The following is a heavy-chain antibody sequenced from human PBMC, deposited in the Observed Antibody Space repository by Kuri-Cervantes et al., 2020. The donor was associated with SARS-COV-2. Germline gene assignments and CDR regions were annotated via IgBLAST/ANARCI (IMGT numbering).Heavy chain of an antibody. V-gene: IGHV3-21*01. CDR1: GFTFSSYS. D-gene: IGHD4-11*01. J-gene: IGHJ4*02. CDR3: ARAPLSHSNAQPFWFDY. CDR2: ISSSSSYI. Sequence: ETLSLTCAASGFTFSSYSMNWVRQAPGKGLEWVSSISSSSSYIYYADSVKGRFTISRDNAKNSLYLQMNSLRAEDTAVYYCARAPLSHSNAQPFWFDYWGQGTLVTVSS.